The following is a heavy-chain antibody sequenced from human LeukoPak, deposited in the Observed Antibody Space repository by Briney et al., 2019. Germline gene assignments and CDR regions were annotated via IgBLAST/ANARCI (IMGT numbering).Heavy chain of an antibody. V-gene: IGHV1-18*01. CDR1: GYTFTSYG. Sequence: ASVNVSCKASGYTFTSYGISWVRRAPGQGLEWMACISAYNGNTNYTQKLQGRVTITTDTSTSTAYMELRSLTSDDTAVYYCAREPGGRYCSSASCYQISWGQGTLVIVS. CDR3: AREPGGRYCSSASCYQIS. CDR2: ISAYNGNT. D-gene: IGHD2-2*01. J-gene: IGHJ5*02.